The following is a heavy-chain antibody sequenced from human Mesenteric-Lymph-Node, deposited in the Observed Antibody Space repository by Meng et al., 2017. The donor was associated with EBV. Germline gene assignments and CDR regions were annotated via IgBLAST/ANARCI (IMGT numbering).Heavy chain of an antibody. J-gene: IGHJ4*02. V-gene: IGHV3-23*01. CDR2: TSGSGATT. CDR1: GFTFSKYG. Sequence: EVQLWESGGGLIQPGGSLRLSCAASGFTFSKYGMSWVRQAPGKGLEWVSGTSGSGATTYYAESVKGRFTMSRDNPGNTLFLQMNSLRVEDTAVYYCANVPYNYWGQGTLVTVSS. D-gene: IGHD2-2*01. CDR3: ANVPYNY.